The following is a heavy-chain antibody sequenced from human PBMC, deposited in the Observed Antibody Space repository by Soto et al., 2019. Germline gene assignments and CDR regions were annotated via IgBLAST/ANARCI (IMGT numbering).Heavy chain of an antibody. CDR3: AKAGTVTTPYYYYMDV. Sequence: GGSLRLSCAASGFSFSSYAMSWVRQAPGKGLEWVSAISGSGGSTYYADSVKGRFTISRDNSKNTLYLQMNSLRAEDTAVYYCAKAGTVTTPYYYYMDVWGKGTTVTVSS. J-gene: IGHJ6*03. D-gene: IGHD4-17*01. CDR1: GFSFSSYA. CDR2: ISGSGGST. V-gene: IGHV3-23*01.